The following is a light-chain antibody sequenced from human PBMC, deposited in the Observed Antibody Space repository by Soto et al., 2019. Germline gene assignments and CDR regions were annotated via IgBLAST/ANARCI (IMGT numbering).Light chain of an antibody. Sequence: EFVLTQSPATLSLSPGERAILSFRASQSVAGSLACYQQKPGQAPRLLIYDISTRAAAIPARFSGSGSGTDFTLTVSSLEPEDFALYYCQQRSNRITFGQGTRLEI. V-gene: IGKV3-11*01. CDR2: DIS. J-gene: IGKJ5*01. CDR1: QSVAGS. CDR3: QQRSNRIT.